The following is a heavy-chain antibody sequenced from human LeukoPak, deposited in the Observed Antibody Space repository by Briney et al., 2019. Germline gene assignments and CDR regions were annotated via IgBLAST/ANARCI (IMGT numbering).Heavy chain of an antibody. CDR3: ATHLPPQSDFWSGYSR. CDR1: GYSFTSYW. V-gene: IGHV5-51*01. Sequence: GESLKISCKGSGYSFTSYWIGWVRQMPGKGLEWMGIIYPGDSDTRYSPSFQGQVTISADKSISTAYLQWSSLKASDTAMHYCATHLPPQSDFWSGYSRWGQGTLVTVSS. D-gene: IGHD3-3*01. J-gene: IGHJ4*02. CDR2: IYPGDSDT.